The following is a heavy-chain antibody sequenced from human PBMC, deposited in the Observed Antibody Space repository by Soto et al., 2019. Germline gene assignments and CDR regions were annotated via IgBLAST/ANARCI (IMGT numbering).Heavy chain of an antibody. CDR2: IKQDGSEK. V-gene: IGHV3-7*01. CDR3: ARDLMFGGDWFDP. CDR1: GFTFSSYW. D-gene: IGHD3-10*02. Sequence: PGGSLRLSCAASGFTFSSYWMSWVRQAPGKGLEWVANIKQDGSEKYYVDSVKGRFTISRDNAKNSLYLQMNSLRAEDTAVYYCARDLMFGGDWFDPWGQGTLVTVSS. J-gene: IGHJ5*02.